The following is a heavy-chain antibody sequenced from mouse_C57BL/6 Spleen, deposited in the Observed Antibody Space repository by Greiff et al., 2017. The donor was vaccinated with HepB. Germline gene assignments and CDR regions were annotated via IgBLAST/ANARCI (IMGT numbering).Heavy chain of an antibody. CDR2: IHPNSGST. D-gene: IGHD2-10*01. J-gene: IGHJ4*01. Sequence: QVQLQQPGAELVKPGASVKLSCKASGYTFTSYWMHWVKQRPGQGLEWIGMIHPNSGSTNYNEKFKSKATLTVDKSSSTAYMQLSSLTSEDSAVYYCAREDGLPFYAMDYWGQGTSVTVSS. CDR3: AREDGLPFYAMDY. V-gene: IGHV1-64*01. CDR1: GYTFTSYW.